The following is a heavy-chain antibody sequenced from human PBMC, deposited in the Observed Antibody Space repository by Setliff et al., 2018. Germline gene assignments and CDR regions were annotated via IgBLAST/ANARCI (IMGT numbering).Heavy chain of an antibody. CDR3: ARGGEYCDGVSCFSYNWFDM. CDR2: INHSGST. CDR1: GGSFTNYY. D-gene: IGHD2-21*01. V-gene: IGHV4-34*01. Sequence: SETLSLTCTVYGGSFTNYYWGWIRQSPGKGLEWIGEINHSGSTNYNPSLKSRLTISVDASTNQFSLKLYSGTAADTAVYYCARGGEYCDGVSCFSYNWFDMWGQGTLVTVSS. J-gene: IGHJ5*02.